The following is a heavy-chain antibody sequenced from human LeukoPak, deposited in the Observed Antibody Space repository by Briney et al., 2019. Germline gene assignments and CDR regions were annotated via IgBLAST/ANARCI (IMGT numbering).Heavy chain of an antibody. V-gene: IGHV1-24*01. CDR1: GYTLTELS. CDR3: ATEMVRGVDLSTFDI. Sequence: ASVQVSCKVSGYTLTELSMHWVRQAPGKGLEWMGGFDPGDGETIYAQKFQGRVTMTEVTYTDTAYMEQSSLRSEDTAVYYCATEMVRGVDLSTFDIWGQGTMVTVSS. D-gene: IGHD3-10*01. J-gene: IGHJ3*02. CDR2: FDPGDGET.